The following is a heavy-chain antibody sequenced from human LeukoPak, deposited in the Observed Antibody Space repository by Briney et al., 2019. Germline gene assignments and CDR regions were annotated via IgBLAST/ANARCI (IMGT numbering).Heavy chain of an antibody. D-gene: IGHD6-13*01. V-gene: IGHV4-61*02. CDR1: GGSISSGSYY. Sequence: SETLSLTCTVSGGSISSGSYYWSWIRQPAGKGLEWIGRIYTSGSTNYNPSLKSRVTISVDTSKNQFSLKLSSVTAADTAVYYCARTSIAAAGPTHWYFELWGRGTLVTVSS. CDR2: IYTSGST. J-gene: IGHJ2*01. CDR3: ARTSIAAAGPTHWYFEL.